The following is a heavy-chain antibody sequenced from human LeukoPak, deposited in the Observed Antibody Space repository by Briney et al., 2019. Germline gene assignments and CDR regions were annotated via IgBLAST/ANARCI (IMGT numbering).Heavy chain of an antibody. J-gene: IGHJ4*02. V-gene: IGHV3-64*01. CDR1: GFTFSTYG. CDR3: ARERGDTEAGYFDY. Sequence: GGSLRLSCAASGFTFSTYGMSWVRQAPGKGLDWVSAISSNGGSTYYANSVKGRFTISRDNSKNTLYLQMGSLRAEDMAVYYCARERGDTEAGYFDYWGQGTLVTVSS. CDR2: ISSNGGST. D-gene: IGHD5-18*01.